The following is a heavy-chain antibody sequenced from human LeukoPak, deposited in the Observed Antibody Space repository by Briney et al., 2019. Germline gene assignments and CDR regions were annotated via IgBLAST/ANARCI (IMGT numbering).Heavy chain of an antibody. V-gene: IGHV4-59*01. CDR2: IYYSGST. J-gene: IGHJ5*02. Sequence: PSETLSLTCAVYGGSFSGYYWSWIRQPPGKGLEWIGYIYYSGSTNYNPSLKSRVTISVDTSKNQFSLKLSSVTAADTAVYYCARNDYYYYDSSGHTLSTFDPWGQGTLVTVSS. CDR1: GGSFSGYY. CDR3: ARNDYYYYDSSGHTLSTFDP. D-gene: IGHD3-22*01.